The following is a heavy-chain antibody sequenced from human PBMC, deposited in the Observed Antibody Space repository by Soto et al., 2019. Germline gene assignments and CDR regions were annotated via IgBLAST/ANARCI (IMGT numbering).Heavy chain of an antibody. Sequence: QVQLVQSGAEVKKPGSSVKVSCKASGGTFSSYAISWVRQAPGQGLEGRGGIIPSFGTANSAQKFEGRVTTTADKTTRTDYMGRRSLRSEVTAVYYCATCKVAATSFDYLGQGTLVSVSS. CDR3: ATCKVAATSFDY. V-gene: IGHV1-69*06. CDR1: GGTFSSYA. J-gene: IGHJ4*02. CDR2: IIPSFGTA. D-gene: IGHD2-15*01.